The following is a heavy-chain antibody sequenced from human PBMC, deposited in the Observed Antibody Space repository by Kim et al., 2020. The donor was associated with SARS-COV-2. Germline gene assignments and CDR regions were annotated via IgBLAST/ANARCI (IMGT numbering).Heavy chain of an antibody. CDR2: IGTAGDT. V-gene: IGHV3-13*04. Sequence: GGSLRLSCAASGFTFSSYDMHWVRQATGKGLEWVSAIGTAGDTYYPGSVKGRFTISRENAKNSLYLQMNSLRAGDTAVYYCARASNYDFWSGYSNWYFDLWGRGTLVTVSS. J-gene: IGHJ2*01. CDR1: GFTFSSYD. CDR3: ARASNYDFWSGYSNWYFDL. D-gene: IGHD3-3*01.